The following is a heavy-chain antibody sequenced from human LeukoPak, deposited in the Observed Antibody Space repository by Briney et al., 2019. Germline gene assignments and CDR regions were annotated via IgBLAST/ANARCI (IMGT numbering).Heavy chain of an antibody. D-gene: IGHD6-19*01. CDR3: ARSSGWYWFDP. V-gene: IGHV4-4*07. Sequence: ASETLSLTCTVSGGSISSYYWSWIRQPAGKGLEWIGRIYTSGSTYYNPSLKRRVTMSVAPSKNQFSLKLSSVTAADTAVYYCARSSGWYWFDPWGQGTLVTVSS. J-gene: IGHJ5*02. CDR1: GGSISSYY. CDR2: IYTSGST.